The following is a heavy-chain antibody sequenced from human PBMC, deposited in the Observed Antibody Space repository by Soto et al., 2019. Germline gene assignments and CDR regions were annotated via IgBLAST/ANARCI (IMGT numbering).Heavy chain of an antibody. CDR2: IYDSTST. D-gene: IGHD6-19*01. CDR3: AKNTGYSSGWYYFAY. Sequence: PSETLSLTCPVSVDSINSSYWSWIRQPPGKGLEWIGYIYDSTSTYYNSSLKSRITMSVETSKNEFSLKLSSVTAADMAIFYCAKNTGYSSGWYYFAYWGQGTLVTVYS. V-gene: IGHV4-59*08. J-gene: IGHJ4*02. CDR1: VDSINSSY.